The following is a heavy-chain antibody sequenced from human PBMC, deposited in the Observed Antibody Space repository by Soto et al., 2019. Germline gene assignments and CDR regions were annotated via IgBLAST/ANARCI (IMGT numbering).Heavy chain of an antibody. CDR3: ARLTPVAGSRDSYYYYYYMDV. Sequence: QLQLQESGPGLVKPSETLSLTCTVSGGSISSSSYYWGWIRQPPGKGLEWIGSIYYSGSTYYNPSLKSRVTISVDTSKNQFSLKLSSVTAADTAVYYCARLTPVAGSRDSYYYYYYMDVWGKGTTVTVSS. J-gene: IGHJ6*03. CDR2: IYYSGST. V-gene: IGHV4-39*01. CDR1: GGSISSSSYY. D-gene: IGHD6-19*01.